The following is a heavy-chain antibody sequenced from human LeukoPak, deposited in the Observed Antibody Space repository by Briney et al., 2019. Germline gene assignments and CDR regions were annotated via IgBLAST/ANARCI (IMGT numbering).Heavy chain of an antibody. CDR2: ITDGDGRT. J-gene: IGHJ4*02. CDR1: GFTFNSYA. D-gene: IGHD6-19*01. CDR3: AKDVKGSGWSTDY. V-gene: IGHV3-23*01. Sequence: GGSLRLPCAASGFTFNSYAMNWVRQAPGKGLEWVSAITDGDGRTYYADSVRGRFTISRDNSKNTLYLQMNSLRAEDTAIYYCAKDVKGSGWSTDYWGQGTLVTVSS.